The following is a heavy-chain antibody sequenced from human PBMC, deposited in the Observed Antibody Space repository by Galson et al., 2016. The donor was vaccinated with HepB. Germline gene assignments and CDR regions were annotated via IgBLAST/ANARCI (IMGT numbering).Heavy chain of an antibody. CDR2: INPANGYT. CDR1: GYTFTSYV. Sequence: SVKVSCKASGYTFTSYVMHWVRQAPGQRLEWMGWINPANGYTKYSQKFQGRVTITKDSSASTAYMELSSLTSEDTAVFYCARGVDDFLSGYYGDYWGQGTLVTVSS. D-gene: IGHD3-3*01. J-gene: IGHJ4*02. CDR3: ARGVDDFLSGYYGDY. V-gene: IGHV1-3*01.